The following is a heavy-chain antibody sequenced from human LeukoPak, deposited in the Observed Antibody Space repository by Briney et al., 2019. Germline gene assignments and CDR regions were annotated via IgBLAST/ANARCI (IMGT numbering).Heavy chain of an antibody. J-gene: IGHJ6*02. D-gene: IGHD6-19*01. Sequence: GASVKVSCKASGYTFTDYYMHWVRQAPGQGLEWMGWINPNSGGANYAQKFQGRVTMTRDTSISTAYMGLSRLRSDDTAVYYCARVGWSRIAVAGPHYYGMDVWGQGTTVTVSS. CDR1: GYTFTDYY. CDR2: INPNSGGA. CDR3: ARVGWSRIAVAGPHYYGMDV. V-gene: IGHV1-2*02.